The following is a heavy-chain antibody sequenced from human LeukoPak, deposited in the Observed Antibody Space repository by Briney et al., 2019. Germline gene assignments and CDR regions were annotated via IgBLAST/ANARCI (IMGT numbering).Heavy chain of an antibody. V-gene: IGHV1-18*01. D-gene: IGHD3-10*01. CDR3: ARVWFGDTFYY. CDR1: GYTFTSYG. Sequence: ASVKVSCKASGYTFTSYGISWVRQAPGQGVAWMGWICAYNGNTNYAQKLQGRVTKTPDTSTSKAYMELGDLRAGHTPGHYYARVWFGDTFYYWGEGALLTVSS. CDR2: ICAYNGNT. J-gene: IGHJ4*02.